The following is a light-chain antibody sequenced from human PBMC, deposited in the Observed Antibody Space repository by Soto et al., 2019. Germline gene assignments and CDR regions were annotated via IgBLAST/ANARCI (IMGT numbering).Light chain of an antibody. CDR1: ESIVAE. CDR2: GAF. CDR3: QHYDGWPWT. J-gene: IGKJ1*01. Sequence: EIVMMQSPAILSVSPGDAATLSCRASESIVAELAWFQQRPGQAPRLLNYGAFTRATGIPPRICGSGSGTELTLTISSLQTEDCVVYKCQHYDGWPWTFGQGTKVEIK. V-gene: IGKV3-15*01.